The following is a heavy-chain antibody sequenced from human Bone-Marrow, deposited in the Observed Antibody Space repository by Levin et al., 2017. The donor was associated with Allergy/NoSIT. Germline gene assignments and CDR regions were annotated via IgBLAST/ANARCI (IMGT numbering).Heavy chain of an antibody. V-gene: IGHV3-33*01. CDR2: IWYEVSTK. J-gene: IGHJ6*03. Sequence: PGGSLRLSCAASGFTFSTSGMHWVRQAPGKGLEWVAVIWYEVSTKYYADSVKGRFTISRDNSKNTLYLQMNSLRVEDTAVYYCAREDIAVVPVATGRNWYYHYMDVWGKGTTVSVSS. D-gene: IGHD2-15*01. CDR1: GFTFSTSG. CDR3: AREDIAVVPVATGRNWYYHYMDV.